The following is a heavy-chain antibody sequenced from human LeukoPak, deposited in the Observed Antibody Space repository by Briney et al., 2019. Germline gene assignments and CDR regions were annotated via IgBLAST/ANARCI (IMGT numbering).Heavy chain of an antibody. D-gene: IGHD3-3*01. J-gene: IGHJ4*01. Sequence: GGSLRLSCAASGFTFSSYAMSWVRQAPGKGLEWVSGISGGDSGVTTYYVDSVKGRFSISRDNSKDTLCLQMHSLRAEDTAEYYCAEDLTSRRGEYDLTAFDYWGHGTLVTVSS. CDR1: GFTFSSYA. CDR3: AEDLTSRRGEYDLTAFDY. V-gene: IGHV3-23*01. CDR2: ISGGDSGVTT.